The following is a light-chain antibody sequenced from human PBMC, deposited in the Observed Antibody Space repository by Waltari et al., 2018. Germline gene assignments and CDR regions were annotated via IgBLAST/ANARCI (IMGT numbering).Light chain of an antibody. CDR3: GSYTGSTTWV. CDR2: DVS. Sequence: QSALTQPASVSGSPGQSITISCTGATSDAGGYNSVSWYQQRPGKAPKLLSFDVSNRPSGVANRCSGSKSGNTASLTISGLQAEDEAAYYCGSYTGSTTWVFGGGTKLTVL. V-gene: IGLV2-14*01. J-gene: IGLJ3*02. CDR1: TSDAGGYNS.